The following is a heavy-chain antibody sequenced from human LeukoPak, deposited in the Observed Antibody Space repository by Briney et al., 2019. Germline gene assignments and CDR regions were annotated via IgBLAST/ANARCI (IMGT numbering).Heavy chain of an antibody. Sequence: SETLSLTCAVYGGSFSGYYWSWICQPPGKGLEWIGEINHSGSTNYNPSLKSRVTISVDTSKNQFSLKLSSVTAADTAVYYCARLTMVRGALGWFDPWGQGTLVTVSS. CDR3: ARLTMVRGALGWFDP. CDR1: GGSFSGYY. CDR2: INHSGST. V-gene: IGHV4-34*01. D-gene: IGHD3-10*01. J-gene: IGHJ5*02.